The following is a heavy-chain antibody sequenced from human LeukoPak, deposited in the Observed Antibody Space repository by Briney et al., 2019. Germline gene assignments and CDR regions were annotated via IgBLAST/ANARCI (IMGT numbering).Heavy chain of an antibody. CDR1: GFTFGDYT. Sequence: SLRLSCTASGFTFGDYTMNWVRQAPGKGLEWVGFIRSKAYGGTTEYAASVKGRFTVSRDDSNPIAYLQMNSLKTDDKDLYYCTRDRSGYYYNWFDPWGQGTLVTVS. J-gene: IGHJ5*02. D-gene: IGHD3-22*01. V-gene: IGHV3-49*04. CDR3: TRDRSGYYYNWFDP. CDR2: IRSKAYGGTT.